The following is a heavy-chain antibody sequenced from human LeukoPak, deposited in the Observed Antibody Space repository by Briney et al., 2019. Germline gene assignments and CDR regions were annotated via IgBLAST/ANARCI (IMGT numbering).Heavy chain of an antibody. J-gene: IGHJ4*02. CDR1: EFTFSHFA. CDR3: TRDAYNFNDFDY. CDR2: VSSHGNDG. D-gene: IGHD5-24*01. V-gene: IGHV3-30*01. Sequence: PGGCLILSFSISEFTFSHFAIAWGRQAPGKGLELVAVVSSHGNDGYYAHSVKSRFTTSRENSKNMLYLQIDSLRAEDTAIYYCTRDAYNFNDFDYWGQGTLVTVSS.